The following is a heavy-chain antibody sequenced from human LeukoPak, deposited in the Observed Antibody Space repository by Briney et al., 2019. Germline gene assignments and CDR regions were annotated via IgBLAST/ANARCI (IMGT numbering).Heavy chain of an antibody. CDR2: IYTSGST. Sequence: PSETLSLTCTVSGVSISSSSYYWGWIRQPAGKGLEWIGRIYTSGSTNYNPSLKSRVTISVDTSKNQFSLKLSSVTAADTAVYYCARGYYDSSGHFDYWGQGTLVTVSS. CDR3: ARGYYDSSGHFDY. V-gene: IGHV4-61*02. CDR1: GVSISSSSYY. J-gene: IGHJ4*02. D-gene: IGHD3-22*01.